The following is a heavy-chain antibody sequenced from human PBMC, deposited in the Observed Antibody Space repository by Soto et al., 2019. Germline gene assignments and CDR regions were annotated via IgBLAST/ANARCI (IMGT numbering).Heavy chain of an antibody. CDR1: GYTFTSYD. J-gene: IGHJ5*02. CDR2: MNPNSGNT. CDR3: ARGALYYDFWSGYYGWFDP. V-gene: IGHV1-8*01. D-gene: IGHD3-3*01. Sequence: ASVKVSCKAPGYTFTSYDINWVRQATGQGLEWMGWMNPNSGNTGYAQKFQGRVTMTRNTSISTAYMELSSLRSEDTAVYYCARGALYYDFWSGYYGWFDPWGQGTLVTVSS.